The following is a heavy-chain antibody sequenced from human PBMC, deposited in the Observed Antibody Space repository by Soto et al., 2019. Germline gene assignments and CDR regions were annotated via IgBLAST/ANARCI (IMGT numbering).Heavy chain of an antibody. J-gene: IGHJ4*02. Sequence: QVQLVQSGAEVKKPGASVKVSCKASGYTFTSYAMHWVRPAPGQRLEWMGWINAGNGHTKYSQKFQGSVTITRDTSASTAYIALTSLRSEDTAVYYCARSSGFYYVDYWGQGTLVTVSS. CDR3: ARSSGFYYVDY. CDR2: INAGNGHT. V-gene: IGHV1-3*01. CDR1: GYTFTSYA. D-gene: IGHD3-22*01.